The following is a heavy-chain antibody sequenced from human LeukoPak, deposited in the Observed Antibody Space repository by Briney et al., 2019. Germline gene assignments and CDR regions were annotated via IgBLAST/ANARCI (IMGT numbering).Heavy chain of an antibody. J-gene: IGHJ4*02. CDR3: ERFHGSGAPKFDF. Sequence: PGRSLGLSCAASGFTFSNYAMHWVRQAPGKGLEWVAVISYDGSNKYYADSVKGRFTISRDNSKNTLYLQMNSLRAEDTAVYVRERFHGSGAPKFDFWGQGTLVTVSS. CDR1: GFTFSNYA. V-gene: IGHV3-30*04. CDR2: ISYDGSNK. D-gene: IGHD3-10*01.